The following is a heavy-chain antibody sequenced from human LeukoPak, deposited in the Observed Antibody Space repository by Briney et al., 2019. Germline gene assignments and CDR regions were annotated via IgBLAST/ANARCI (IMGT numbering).Heavy chain of an antibody. CDR1: RFTFSSYG. Sequence: PGRSLRLSCAASRFTFSSYGMHWVRQAPGKGLEWVAVISHDGSNKYYADSVKGRITISRDNSKNTLYLQMNSLRAEDTAVYYCAKERLGYDSSGAFDIWGQGTMVTVSS. CDR2: ISHDGSNK. CDR3: AKERLGYDSSGAFDI. J-gene: IGHJ3*02. V-gene: IGHV3-30*18. D-gene: IGHD3-22*01.